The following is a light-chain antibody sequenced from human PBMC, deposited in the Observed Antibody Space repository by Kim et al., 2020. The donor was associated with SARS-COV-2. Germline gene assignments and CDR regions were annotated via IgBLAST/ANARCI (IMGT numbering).Light chain of an antibody. V-gene: IGKV3-15*01. CDR3: QQYNNWPPA. CDR1: QSVSSD. CDR2: GAS. J-gene: IGKJ4*01. Sequence: VSPGERATLSCRASQSVSSDLAWYQQKPGQTPRLLIYGASTRATGIPARFSGSGSGTEFTLTISSLQSEDFAVYYCQQYNNWPPAFGGGTKVDIK.